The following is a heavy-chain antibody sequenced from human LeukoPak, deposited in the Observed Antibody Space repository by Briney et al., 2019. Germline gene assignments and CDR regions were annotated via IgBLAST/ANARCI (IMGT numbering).Heavy chain of an antibody. CDR3: ARGWKYFDWLTSYNWFDP. J-gene: IGHJ5*02. CDR1: GGSISSYY. V-gene: IGHV4-4*07. CDR2: VYTSGGT. Sequence: SETLSLTCTVSGGSISSYYWSWIRQPAGKGLEWIGRVYTSGGTNYNPSLKSRVTISVDTSKNQFSLKLSSVTAADTAVYYCARGWKYFDWLTSYNWFDPWGQGTLVTVSS. D-gene: IGHD3-9*01.